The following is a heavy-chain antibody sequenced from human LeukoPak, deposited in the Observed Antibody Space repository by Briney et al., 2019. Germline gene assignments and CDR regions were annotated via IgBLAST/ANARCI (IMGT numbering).Heavy chain of an antibody. CDR2: IYSGGST. CDR1: TFTVCSNY. D-gene: IGHD1-1*01. J-gene: IGHJ4*02. CDR3: ATSRTFDY. Sequence: QPGGSLRLSSAASTFTVCSNYMIRVRQAPGKGLEWVSVIYSGGSTYYADSVKGRFTISRDNSKNTVYLQMNSLRAEDTAVYYCATSRTFDYWGQGTLVTVSS. V-gene: IGHV3-66*01.